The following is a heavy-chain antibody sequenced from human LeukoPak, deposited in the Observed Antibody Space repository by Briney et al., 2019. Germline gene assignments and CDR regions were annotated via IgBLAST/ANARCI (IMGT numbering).Heavy chain of an antibody. V-gene: IGHV1-18*01. CDR1: GYTFFTHH. Sequence: ASVKVSCTASGYTFFTHHISWVRQAPGQGLEWMGWITTYNGNTNYAQKVQGRVTMTTDISTRTAHMELKNLRSDDTAVYYCAGVERTPVAGSGGIYYYYSHGMDVWGQGTTVTVS. J-gene: IGHJ6*02. CDR2: ITTYNGNT. CDR3: AGVERTPVAGSGGIYYYYSHGMDV. D-gene: IGHD6-19*01.